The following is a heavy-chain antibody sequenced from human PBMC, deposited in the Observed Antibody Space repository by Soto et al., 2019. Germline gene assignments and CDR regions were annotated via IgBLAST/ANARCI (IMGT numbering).Heavy chain of an antibody. J-gene: IGHJ4*02. CDR1: GFTFSTYG. CDR2: ISYDGRSK. D-gene: IGHD3-22*01. Sequence: QVQLVESGGGVVQPGKSLRLSCAASGFTFSTYGIHWVRQAPGKGLEWVALISYDGRSKYYGDSVKGRFIISRDNSHNTVSLQMNRLRADDTAVYFCAKEQLAMTVVVADYFDSWGQGTLVTVSS. V-gene: IGHV3-30*18. CDR3: AKEQLAMTVVVADYFDS.